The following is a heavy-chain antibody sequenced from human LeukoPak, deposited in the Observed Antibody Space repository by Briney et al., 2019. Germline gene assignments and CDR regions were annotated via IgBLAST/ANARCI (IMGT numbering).Heavy chain of an antibody. Sequence: ASVKVSCKASGYTFTGYYMLWVRQAPGQGLEWMGWINPNSGGTNYAQKFQGRVTMTRDTSISTAYMELSRLRSDDTAVYYCAVDLTGYYNVDYWGQGTLVTVSS. CDR2: INPNSGGT. D-gene: IGHD3-9*01. CDR1: GYTFTGYY. V-gene: IGHV1-2*02. CDR3: AVDLTGYYNVDY. J-gene: IGHJ4*02.